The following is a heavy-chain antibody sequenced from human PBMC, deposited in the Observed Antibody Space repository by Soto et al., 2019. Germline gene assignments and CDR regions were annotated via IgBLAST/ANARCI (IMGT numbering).Heavy chain of an antibody. CDR1: GFRVSDYW. V-gene: IGHV3-74*01. Sequence: EVQLVESGGGLVQPGGSLRLACAGSGFRVSDYWMHWVRQAPGKGLVWVSRVSNEGSKEYADFVKGRFTLSKDNAKNTLDLEMDSLSVEDTALYYCTATPRNGMGVWGQGTKVTVAS. CDR2: VSNEGSK. J-gene: IGHJ6*02. CDR3: TATPRNGMGV.